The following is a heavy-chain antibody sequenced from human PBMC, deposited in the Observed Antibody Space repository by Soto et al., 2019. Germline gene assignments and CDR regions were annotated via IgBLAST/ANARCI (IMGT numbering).Heavy chain of an antibody. CDR3: ARSIVVVIAADY. CDR1: GYTFTSYA. J-gene: IGHJ4*02. D-gene: IGHD2-21*01. CDR2: INVGNGNT. Sequence: QVQLVQSGAEVKKAGASVKVSCKASGYTFTSYAMHWVRQAPGQRLEWMGWINVGNGNTKYSQKFQGRVTITRDTSASTAYMELSSLRSEDTAVYYCARSIVVVIAADYWAQGTLVTVSS. V-gene: IGHV1-3*01.